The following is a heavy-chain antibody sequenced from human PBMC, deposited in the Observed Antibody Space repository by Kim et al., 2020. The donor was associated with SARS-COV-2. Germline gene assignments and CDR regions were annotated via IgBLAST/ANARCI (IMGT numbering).Heavy chain of an antibody. J-gene: IGHJ3*02. CDR2: IYYSGST. CDR1: GGSISSSSYY. CDR3: ARGAFLSVGDQHAFDI. Sequence: SETLSLTCTVSGGSISSSSYYWGWIRQPPGKGLEWIGSIYYSGSTYYNPSLKSRVTISVDTSKNQFSLKLSSVTAADTAVYYCARGAFLSVGDQHAFDI. V-gene: IGHV4-39*01. D-gene: IGHD3-16*01.